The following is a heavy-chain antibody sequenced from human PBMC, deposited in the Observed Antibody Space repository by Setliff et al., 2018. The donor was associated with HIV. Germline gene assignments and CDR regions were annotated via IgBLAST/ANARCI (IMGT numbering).Heavy chain of an antibody. J-gene: IGHJ4*02. Sequence: SVKVSCKASGATFSNSALTWVRQAPGQGLEWMGGSIPLFKTVNYAQKFQGRLTISTDELMTTAYMELSSLKSEDTAVYYCASGSGYCRNGDCYIGVHKNPDKYFYDYWGQGTLVTAPQ. CDR2: SIPLFKTV. CDR1: GATFSNSA. CDR3: ASGSGYCRNGDCYIGVHKNPDKYFYDY. D-gene: IGHD2-8*01. V-gene: IGHV1-69*05.